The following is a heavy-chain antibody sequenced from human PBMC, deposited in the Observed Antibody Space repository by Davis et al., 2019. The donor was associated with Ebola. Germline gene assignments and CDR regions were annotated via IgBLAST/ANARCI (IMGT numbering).Heavy chain of an antibody. Sequence: PGGSLRLSCAASGFSFDHYTMHWVRQAPGKGLEWVSLISCEGGSTYYADSVKGRFTISRDNSKNSLYLQMNSLRTEDTALYYCAKDHRVEYSYGSGFPTFAMDVWGQGTTVTVSS. CDR1: GFSFDHYT. V-gene: IGHV3-43*01. J-gene: IGHJ6*02. CDR3: AKDHRVEYSYGSGFPTFAMDV. D-gene: IGHD5-18*01. CDR2: ISCEGGST.